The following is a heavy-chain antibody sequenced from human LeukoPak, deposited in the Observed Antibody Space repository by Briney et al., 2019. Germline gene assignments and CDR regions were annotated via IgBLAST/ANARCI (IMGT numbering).Heavy chain of an antibody. CDR1: GFTFSSNS. D-gene: IGHD6-19*01. CDR3: ARAIFSRGWYLVDY. CDR2: ISSSSSYI. Sequence: SGGSLRLSCAASGFTFSSNSMNWVRQAPGKGLEWVSSISSSSSYIYYADSVKGRFTISRDNAKNSLYLQMNSLRAEDTAVYYCARAIFSRGWYLVDYWGQGTLVTVSS. J-gene: IGHJ4*02. V-gene: IGHV3-21*01.